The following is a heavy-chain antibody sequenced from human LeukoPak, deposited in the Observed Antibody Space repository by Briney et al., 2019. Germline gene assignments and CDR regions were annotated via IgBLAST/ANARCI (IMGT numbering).Heavy chain of an antibody. CDR3: GCMGYSGYERRGAFDI. Sequence: ASVKVSCKASGGTFSSYAISWVRQAPGQGLEWMGGTIPIFGTANYAQKFQGRVTITADESTSTAYMELSSLRSEDTAVYYCGCMGYSGYERRGAFDIWGQGTMVTVSS. D-gene: IGHD5-12*01. CDR2: TIPIFGTA. J-gene: IGHJ3*02. CDR1: GGTFSSYA. V-gene: IGHV1-69*13.